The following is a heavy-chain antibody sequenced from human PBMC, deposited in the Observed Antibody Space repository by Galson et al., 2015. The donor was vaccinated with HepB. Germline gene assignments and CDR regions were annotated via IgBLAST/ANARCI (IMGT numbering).Heavy chain of an antibody. D-gene: IGHD4-11*01. CDR2: ISFDGSDK. CDR3: ARGIPRTADYISKHYYYGLDV. CDR1: GFTFSGYA. Sequence: SLRLSCAASGFTFSGYAIHWVRQAPGKGLEWVAVISFDGSDKYYADSVQGRFSISRDNSRNTLYLQMNSLKSGDTAVYYCARGIPRTADYISKHYYYGLDVWGQGTPVTVSS. V-gene: IGHV3-30*04. J-gene: IGHJ6*02.